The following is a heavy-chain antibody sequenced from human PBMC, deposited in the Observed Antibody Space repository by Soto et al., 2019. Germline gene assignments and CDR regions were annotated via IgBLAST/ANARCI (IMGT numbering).Heavy chain of an antibody. CDR3: AKDLRGVLYYYYGMDV. CDR1: GFTFSSYG. V-gene: IGHV3-30*18. D-gene: IGHD3-10*01. CDR2: ISYDGSNK. J-gene: IGHJ6*02. Sequence: QVQLVESGGGVVQPGRSLRLSCAASGFTFSSYGMHWVRQAPGKGLEWVAVISYDGSNKYYADSVKGRFTISRDNSNNTLYLQMNSLRAEDTAVYYCAKDLRGVLYYYYGMDVWGQGTTVTVSS.